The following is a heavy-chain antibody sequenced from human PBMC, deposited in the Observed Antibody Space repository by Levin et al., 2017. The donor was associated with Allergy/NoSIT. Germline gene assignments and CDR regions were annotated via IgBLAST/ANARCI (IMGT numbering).Heavy chain of an antibody. CDR3: AGGVVGGNFGLDV. CDR1: GGTFSRSA. D-gene: IGHD2-15*01. Sequence: SVKVSCKASGGTFSRSALSWVRQAPGQGLEWVGGIMPILGTANYAQSFQGRVTISADESSFTMFLDLTSLRPEDTAIYYCAGGVVGGNFGLDVWGQGTTVIVSS. J-gene: IGHJ6*02. CDR2: IMPILGTA. V-gene: IGHV1-69*13.